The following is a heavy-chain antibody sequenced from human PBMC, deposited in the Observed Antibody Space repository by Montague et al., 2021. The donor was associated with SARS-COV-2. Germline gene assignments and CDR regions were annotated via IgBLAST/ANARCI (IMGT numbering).Heavy chain of an antibody. CDR2: IYSGGTT. Sequence: SLRLSCAASGFTVSSNYMTWVRQAPGKGLEWVSVIYSGGTTSYADSVKGRFTISRDNSKNTLNLQMNSLRAEDTAVYYCARGSGWFLEEHYFDYWDQGTLVTVSS. D-gene: IGHD6-19*01. CDR1: GFTVSSNY. J-gene: IGHJ4*02. V-gene: IGHV3-53*01. CDR3: ARGSGWFLEEHYFDY.